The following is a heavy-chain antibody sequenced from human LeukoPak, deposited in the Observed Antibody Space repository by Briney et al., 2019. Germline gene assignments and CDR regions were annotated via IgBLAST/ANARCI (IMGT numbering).Heavy chain of an antibody. J-gene: IGHJ4*02. CDR3: ARGHRTIPGTPSVVY. CDR1: GFTFSSYS. CDR2: ISSSSSYI. D-gene: IGHD1-7*01. Sequence: GGSLRLSCAASGFTFSSYSMNWVRQAPGKGLEWVSSISSSSSYIYYADSVKGRFTISRDNAKNSLYLQMNSLRAEDTAVYYCARGHRTIPGTPSVVYWGQGTLVTVSS. V-gene: IGHV3-21*01.